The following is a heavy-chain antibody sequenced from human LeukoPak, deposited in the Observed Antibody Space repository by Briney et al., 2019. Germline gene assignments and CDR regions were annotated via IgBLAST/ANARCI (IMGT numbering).Heavy chain of an antibody. Sequence: PGGSRRLSWKPSGFTFRNYDMHWVRQAPGKGLEWVAFIRRDGSDIFHADSVKGRFTISRDNSRNTLYLQMNSLRVEDTAVYYCAKDNWLPSSPAVAGLGDWNQGTLVIVSS. CDR3: AKDNWLPSSPAVAGLGD. CDR1: GFTFRNYD. V-gene: IGHV3-30*02. D-gene: IGHD6-19*01. J-gene: IGHJ4*02. CDR2: IRRDGSDI.